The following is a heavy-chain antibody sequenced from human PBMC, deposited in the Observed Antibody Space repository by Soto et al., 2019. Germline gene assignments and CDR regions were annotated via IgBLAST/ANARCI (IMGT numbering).Heavy chain of an antibody. CDR2: ISAYNGNT. V-gene: IGHV1-18*01. J-gene: IGHJ6*02. CDR3: ARGARVRSAGITRLVVVLYDYYYYGMDV. Sequence: ASVKVSCKASGYTFTSYGISWVRQAPGQGLEWMGWISAYNGNTNYAQKLQGRVTMTTDTSTSTAYMELRSLRSDDTAVYYCARGARVRSAGITRLVVVLYDYYYYGMDVWGQGTMVTVSS. CDR1: GYTFTSYG. D-gene: IGHD3-22*01.